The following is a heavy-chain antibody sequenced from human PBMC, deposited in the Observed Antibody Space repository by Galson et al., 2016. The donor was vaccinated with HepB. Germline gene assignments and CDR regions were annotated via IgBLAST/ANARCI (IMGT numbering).Heavy chain of an antibody. Sequence: SETLSLTCGVSSGYITNSNYWSWVRQPPGKGLEWIGEVSNKGKTNFNPSLASRLSMSFDMSTNEASLKLNSVTTADTAVYYCARVKATVTKFYFDYWGPGTQVTVSS. CDR2: VSNKGKT. D-gene: IGHD4-17*01. CDR3: ARVKATVTKFYFDY. CDR1: SGYITNSNY. V-gene: IGHV4-4*02. J-gene: IGHJ4*02.